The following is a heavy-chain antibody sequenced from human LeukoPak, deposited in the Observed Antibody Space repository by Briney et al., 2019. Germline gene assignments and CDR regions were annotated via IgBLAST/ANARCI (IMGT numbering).Heavy chain of an antibody. CDR1: GGSFSGYY. CDR2: INHSGST. CDR3: ASGYGDYFDY. J-gene: IGHJ4*02. V-gene: IGHV4-34*01. Sequence: PSETLSLTCAVYGGSFSGYYWSWIRQPPGKGLEWIGEINHSGSTNYNPSLKSRVTMSVDTSKNQFSLKLSSVTAADTAVYYCASGYGDYFDYWGQGTLVTVSS. D-gene: IGHD4-17*01.